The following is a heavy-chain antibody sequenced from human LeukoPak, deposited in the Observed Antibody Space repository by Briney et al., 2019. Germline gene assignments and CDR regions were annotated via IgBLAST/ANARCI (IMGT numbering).Heavy chain of an antibody. Sequence: GGSLRLSCAASGFTFSTYWMHWVRQSPGKGLVWVSRINSDGSTTNYADSVKGRFTISRDNAKNSLYLQMNSLRAEDTAVYYCARAGYSRTGTMYYYYGMDVWGQGTTVTVSS. CDR3: ARAGYSRTGTMYYYYGMDV. CDR2: INSDGSTT. J-gene: IGHJ6*02. D-gene: IGHD1-1*01. CDR1: GFTFSTYW. V-gene: IGHV3-74*01.